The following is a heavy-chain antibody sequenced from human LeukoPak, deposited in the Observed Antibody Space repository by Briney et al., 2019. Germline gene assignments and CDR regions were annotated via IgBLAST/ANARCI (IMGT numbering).Heavy chain of an antibody. CDR1: GFTFSSYG. CDR2: IWYDGSNK. V-gene: IGHV3-33*06. D-gene: IGHD2-21*02. CDR3: AKEKEPLAYCGGDCYYSAFDY. J-gene: IGHJ4*02. Sequence: GRSLRLSCAASGFTFSSYGMHWVRQAPGKGLEWVAVIWYDGSNKYYADSVKGRFTISRDNSKNTLYLQMNSLRAEETAVYYCAKEKEPLAYCGGDCYYSAFDYWGQGTLVTVSS.